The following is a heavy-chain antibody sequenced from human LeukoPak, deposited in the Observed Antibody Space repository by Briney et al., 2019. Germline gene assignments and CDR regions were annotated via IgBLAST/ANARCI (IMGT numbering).Heavy chain of an antibody. CDR2: IWYDGSNK. V-gene: IGHV3-33*08. CDR1: GFTFSSYV. CDR3: ARAEGCYDSSGSDAFDI. D-gene: IGHD3-22*01. J-gene: IGHJ3*02. Sequence: GGSLRLSCAASGFTFSSYVMSWVRQAPGKGLEWVAVIWYDGSNKYYADSVKGRFTISRDNSKNTLYLQMNSLRAEDTAVYYCARAEGCYDSSGSDAFDIWGQGTMVTVSS.